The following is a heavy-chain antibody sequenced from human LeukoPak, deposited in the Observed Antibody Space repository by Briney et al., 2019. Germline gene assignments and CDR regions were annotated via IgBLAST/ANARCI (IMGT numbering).Heavy chain of an antibody. Sequence: ASVKVSCKASGYTFTGYYMHWVRQAPGQGLEWMGWINPNSGGTNYAQKFQGRVTMTRDTSISTAYMELSRLRSDDTAVYYCARVYSSSWPHFDYWGQGTLVTVSS. CDR3: ARVYSSSWPHFDY. D-gene: IGHD6-13*01. CDR2: INPNSGGT. J-gene: IGHJ4*02. V-gene: IGHV1-2*02. CDR1: GYTFTGYY.